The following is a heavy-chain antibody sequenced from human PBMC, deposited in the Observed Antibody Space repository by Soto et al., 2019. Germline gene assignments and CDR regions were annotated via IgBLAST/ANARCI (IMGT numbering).Heavy chain of an antibody. J-gene: IGHJ4*02. CDR1: GYTFSSYH. CDR2: ISAYNGNT. Sequence: QIQLVQSGAEVKKPGASVKVACKASGYTFSSYHITWVRQAPGQGLEWMGWISAYNGNTNYAQNLQGRVTMTTDPSTSTAYMELRSLRSDDTAVYYCARDLPAVDYWGQGTLVTVSS. V-gene: IGHV1-18*01. CDR3: ARDLPAVDY.